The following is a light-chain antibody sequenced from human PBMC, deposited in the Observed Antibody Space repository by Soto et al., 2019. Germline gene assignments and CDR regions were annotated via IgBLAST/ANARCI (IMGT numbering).Light chain of an antibody. V-gene: IGLV2-14*01. CDR3: SSYTSSSTYVV. J-gene: IGLJ2*01. CDR1: SSDVGGYNY. CDR2: DVS. Sequence: QPASVSGSPGQSITISCTGTSSDVGGYNYVSWYQQHPGKAPKLMIYDVSNRPSGVSNRFSGSKSGNTASLTISGLQAEDEADYYCSSYTSSSTYVVFGGGTQLTVL.